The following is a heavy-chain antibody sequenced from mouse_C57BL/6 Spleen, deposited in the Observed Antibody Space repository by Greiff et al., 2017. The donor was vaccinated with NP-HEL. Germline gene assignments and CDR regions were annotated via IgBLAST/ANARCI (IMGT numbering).Heavy chain of an antibody. CDR2: IDPSDSYT. CDR3: ARRGDYDEIAY. V-gene: IGHV1-69*01. J-gene: IGHJ3*01. Sequence: QVQLQQPGAELVMPGASVKLSCKASGYTFTSYWMHWVKQRPGQGLEWIGEIDPSDSYTNYNQKFKGKSTLTVDKSSSTAYMQLSSLTSEDSAVYYCARRGDYDEIAYWGQGTLVTVSA. CDR1: GYTFTSYW. D-gene: IGHD2-4*01.